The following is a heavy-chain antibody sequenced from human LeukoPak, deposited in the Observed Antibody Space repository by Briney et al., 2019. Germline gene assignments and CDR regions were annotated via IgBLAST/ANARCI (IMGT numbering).Heavy chain of an antibody. V-gene: IGHV3-74*01. CDR3: ARGLSGHTAAQGY. Sequence: GGSLRLSCAASGFTFSSYGMNWVRQAPGKGLEWVSRINTDGSTISHADSVKGRFTISRDNAKNTLYLQMNSLRAEDTAIYYCARGLSGHTAAQGYWGQGTLVTVSS. CDR1: GFTFSSYG. CDR2: INTDGSTI. J-gene: IGHJ4*02. D-gene: IGHD2-2*02.